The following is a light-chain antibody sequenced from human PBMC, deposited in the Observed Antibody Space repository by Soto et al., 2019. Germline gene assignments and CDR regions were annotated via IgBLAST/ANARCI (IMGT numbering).Light chain of an antibody. CDR2: GAS. Sequence: IQLTQSPSSLSASVGDRVTITCRASQDISTYLAWYQQKPGKAPKLLISGASTLQSGVTSRFSGSGSGTEFTLTISSLQPEDFATYHCQQLKSYPITFGQGTRL. CDR3: QQLKSYPIT. J-gene: IGKJ5*01. CDR1: QDISTY. V-gene: IGKV1-9*01.